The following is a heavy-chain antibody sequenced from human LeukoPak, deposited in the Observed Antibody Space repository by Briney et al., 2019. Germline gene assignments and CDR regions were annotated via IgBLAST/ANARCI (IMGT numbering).Heavy chain of an antibody. CDR2: IYYSGST. CDR3: ARGGVYFES. D-gene: IGHD3-10*01. J-gene: IGHJ4*02. Sequence: SETLSLTRTVTGGSITGHYWSWIRQPPGKGLEWIGNIYYSGSTNYNPSLKSRVTMSEDTSKNQFSLKLSSVTAADTAVYYCARGGVYFESWGQGSLVTVSS. V-gene: IGHV4-59*08. CDR1: GGSITGHY.